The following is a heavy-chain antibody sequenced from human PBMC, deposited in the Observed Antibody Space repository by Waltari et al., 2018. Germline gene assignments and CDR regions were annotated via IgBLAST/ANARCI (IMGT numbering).Heavy chain of an antibody. D-gene: IGHD3-10*01. V-gene: IGHV1-24*01. CDR3: ATVWFGDNDSPSWFDP. Sequence: QVQLVQSGAEVKKPGASVTVSCKVSGYTLTELSMHWVRQAPGKGLEWLGGFDSEERETIDEQKFQGRVTMTEDTSTDTAYMELSSLRSEDTAVYYCATVWFGDNDSPSWFDPWGQGTLVTVSS. J-gene: IGHJ5*02. CDR1: GYTLTELS. CDR2: FDSEERET.